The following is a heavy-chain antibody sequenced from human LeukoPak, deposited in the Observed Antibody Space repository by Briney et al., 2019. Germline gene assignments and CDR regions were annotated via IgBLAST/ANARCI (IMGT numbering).Heavy chain of an antibody. D-gene: IGHD6-13*01. CDR1: GGSISSYY. V-gene: IGHV4-59*08. CDR3: ARQSSSSSWYVGDAFDI. CDR2: IYYSGST. Sequence: SETLSLTCTVPGGSISSYYWSWIRQPPGKGLEWIGYIYYSGSTNYNPSLKSRVTISVDTSKNQFSLKLSSVTAADTAVYYCARQSSSSSWYVGDAFDIWGQGTMVTVSS. J-gene: IGHJ3*02.